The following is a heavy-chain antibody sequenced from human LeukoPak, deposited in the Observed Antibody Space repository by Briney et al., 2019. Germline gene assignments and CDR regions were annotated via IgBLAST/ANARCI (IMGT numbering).Heavy chain of an antibody. CDR3: AKPIGESSGFFDY. V-gene: IGHV4-39*01. Sequence: GSLRLSCAASGFTFSSYGMSWVRQPPGKGLEWIGSIHYSGSTYYNPSLKSRVTISVDTSKKGFSLKLSSVTAADTAVYYCAKPIGESSGFFDYWGQGTLVTVSS. D-gene: IGHD3-22*01. CDR2: IHYSGST. CDR1: GFTFSSYG. J-gene: IGHJ4*02.